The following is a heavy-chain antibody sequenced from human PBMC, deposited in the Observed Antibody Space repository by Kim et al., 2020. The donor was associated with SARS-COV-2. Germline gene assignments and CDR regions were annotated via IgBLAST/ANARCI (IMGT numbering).Heavy chain of an antibody. J-gene: IGHJ3*02. CDR2: IYYSGST. CDR1: GGSISSYY. D-gene: IGHD3-22*01. CDR3: SRVRVHYYDSSGYDAFDI. V-gene: IGHV4-59*01. Sequence: SETLSLTCTVSGGSISSYYWSWIRQPPGKGLEWVGYIYYSGSTNYNPSPKSRVTISVDTSKNQFSLKLSSVTAADTAVYYCSRVRVHYYDSSGYDAFDIWGQRTTVTVSP.